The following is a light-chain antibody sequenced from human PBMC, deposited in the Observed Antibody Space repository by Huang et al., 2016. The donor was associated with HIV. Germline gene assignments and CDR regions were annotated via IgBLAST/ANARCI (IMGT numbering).Light chain of an antibody. CDR1: QSVNNN. J-gene: IGKJ4*01. Sequence: EILMTQSPATLSVAPGERATLACRASQSVNNNLAWYQYKLGQSPRLLIYSVSTRANGVSVRFSGSGSGTDFTLTISGLQSEDFAVYVCQQYDDWALTFGGGTEVEIK. CDR3: QQYDDWALT. V-gene: IGKV3-15*01. CDR2: SVS.